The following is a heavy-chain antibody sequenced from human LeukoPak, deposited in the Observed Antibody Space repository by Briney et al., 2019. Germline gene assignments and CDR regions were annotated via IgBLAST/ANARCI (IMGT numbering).Heavy chain of an antibody. J-gene: IGHJ6*03. Sequence: PGGSLRLSCAASGFTVSNNYMSWVRQAPGKGLEWVSVIYSGGSTHYADSVKGRFTISRDNSKNTVNLQMNSLRAEDTAVYYCAGDRRVVPAAIYFYYMDVWGKGTTVTVSS. V-gene: IGHV3-53*01. D-gene: IGHD2-2*01. CDR2: IYSGGST. CDR1: GFTVSNNY. CDR3: AGDRRVVPAAIYFYYMDV.